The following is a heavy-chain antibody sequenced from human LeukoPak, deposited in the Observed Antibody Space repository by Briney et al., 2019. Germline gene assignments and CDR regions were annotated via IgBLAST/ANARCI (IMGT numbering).Heavy chain of an antibody. Sequence: PGGSLRLSCAASGFTFSTYSMNWVRQAPGEGLEWVSSISSSSSYIYYADSLKGRFTISRDNAKNSPYLQMNSLRAEDTAVYYCARIQLNSYYYYMDVWGKGTTVTVSS. CDR2: ISSSSSYI. CDR3: ARIQLNSYYYYMDV. J-gene: IGHJ6*03. CDR1: GFTFSTYS. D-gene: IGHD2-2*01. V-gene: IGHV3-21*01.